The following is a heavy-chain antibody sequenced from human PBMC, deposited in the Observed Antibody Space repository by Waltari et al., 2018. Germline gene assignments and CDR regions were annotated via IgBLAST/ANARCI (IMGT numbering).Heavy chain of an antibody. Sequence: QLQLPESGPGLVKPSETLSLTCTVSGGSISSSSYYWGWIRQPPGKGLEWIGSIYYSGSTYYNPSLKSRVTISVDTSKNQFSLKLSSVTAADTAVYYCARSQYGSGGIDYWGQGTLVTVSS. D-gene: IGHD3-10*01. CDR1: GGSISSSSYY. CDR3: ARSQYGSGGIDY. CDR2: IYYSGST. V-gene: IGHV4-39*07. J-gene: IGHJ4*02.